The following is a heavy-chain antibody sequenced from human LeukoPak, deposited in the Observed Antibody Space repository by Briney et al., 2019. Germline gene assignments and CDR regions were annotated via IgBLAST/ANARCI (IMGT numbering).Heavy chain of an antibody. CDR3: ANIGSSDY. V-gene: IGHV3-30*18. CDR2: ISYDGSNK. J-gene: IGHJ4*02. D-gene: IGHD1-26*01. CDR1: GFTFSSYG. Sequence: PGGSLRLSCAASGFTFSSYGMHWVRQAPGKGLEWVAVISYDGSNKYYADSVKGRFTISRDNSKNTLYLQMNSLRAEDTAVYYCANIGSSDYWGQGTLVTVSS.